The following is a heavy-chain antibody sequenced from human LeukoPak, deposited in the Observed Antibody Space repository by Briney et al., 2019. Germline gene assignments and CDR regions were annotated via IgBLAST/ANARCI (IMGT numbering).Heavy chain of an antibody. D-gene: IGHD2-15*01. J-gene: IGHJ6*03. V-gene: IGHV1-69*05. CDR3: ARRGKDSPYYYYYMDV. CDR1: GGTFISYA. Sequence: SVKVSCKASGGTFISYAISWVRQAPGQGLEWMGGIIPIFGTANYAQKFQGRVTITTDESTSTAYMELSSLRSEDTAVYYCARRGKDSPYYYYYMDVWGKGTTVTVSS. CDR2: IIPIFGTA.